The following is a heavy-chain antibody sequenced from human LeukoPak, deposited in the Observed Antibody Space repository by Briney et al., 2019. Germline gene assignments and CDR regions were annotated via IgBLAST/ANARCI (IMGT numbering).Heavy chain of an antibody. CDR2: IIPIFGTA. CDR1: GGTFSSYA. CDR3: ARGHSGYDYYFDY. Sequence: EASVKVSCKASGGTFSSYAISWVRQAPGQGLEWMGGIIPIFGTANYAQKFQGRVTITRDTSASTAYMELSSLRSEDMAVYYCARGHSGYDYYFDYWGQGTLVTVSS. D-gene: IGHD5-12*01. V-gene: IGHV1-69*05. J-gene: IGHJ4*02.